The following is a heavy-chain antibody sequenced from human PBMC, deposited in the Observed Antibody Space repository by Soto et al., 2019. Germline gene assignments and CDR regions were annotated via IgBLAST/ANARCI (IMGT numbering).Heavy chain of an antibody. CDR2: IHGGGAAT. D-gene: IGHD1-1*01. Sequence: EVQLLESGGGLVQPGGSLRLSCAASGFTFSAYAMGWVRQAPGKGLEWVSTIHGGGAATHYADSVKRRFTISRDDSKNTLYAQMNSLRAEDTAVYYCAKFEGHPLEYWYLDFWGRGTLVTVSS. CDR1: GFTFSAYA. J-gene: IGHJ2*01. V-gene: IGHV3-23*01. CDR3: AKFEGHPLEYWYLDF.